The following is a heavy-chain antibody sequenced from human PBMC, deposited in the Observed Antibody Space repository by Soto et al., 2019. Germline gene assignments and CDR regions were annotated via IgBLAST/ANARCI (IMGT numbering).Heavy chain of an antibody. J-gene: IGHJ4*02. CDR1: GFTFSSYG. V-gene: IGHV3-30*18. Sequence: PGGSLRLSCAASGFTFSSYGMHWVRQAPGKGLEWVAVISYDGSNKYYADSVKGRFTISRDNSKNTLYLQMNSLRAEDTAVYYCANQDGNGIAAAGTFFNYWGQGTLVTVSS. D-gene: IGHD6-13*01. CDR3: ANQDGNGIAAAGTFFNY. CDR2: ISYDGSNK.